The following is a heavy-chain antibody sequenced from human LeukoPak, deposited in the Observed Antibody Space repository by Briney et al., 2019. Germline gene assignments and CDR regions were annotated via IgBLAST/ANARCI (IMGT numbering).Heavy chain of an antibody. Sequence: GASVKVSCKASGYTFTSYGISGVRQAPGQGLEWMGWISAYNGNTNYAQKLQGRVTMTTDTSTSTAYMELRSLRSDDTAVYYCARDNDYGDYVKRGYDYWGQGTLVTVSS. V-gene: IGHV1-18*01. D-gene: IGHD4-17*01. J-gene: IGHJ4*02. CDR2: ISAYNGNT. CDR3: ARDNDYGDYVKRGYDY. CDR1: GYTFTSYG.